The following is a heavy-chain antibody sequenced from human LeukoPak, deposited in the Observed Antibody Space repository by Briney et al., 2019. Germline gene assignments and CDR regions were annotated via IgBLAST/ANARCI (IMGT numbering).Heavy chain of an antibody. D-gene: IGHD3-22*01. CDR2: IYYSGSP. CDR1: SGSLSGHS. J-gene: IGHJ4*02. CDR3: ARGSLYDSSGYYWDY. Sequence: KPSETLSLTCSVSSGSLSGHSWTWIRQPPGKGLEWIGYIYYSGSPSYSPSLKSRVTISADTSRSQFSLQLTSVTPADTAVYYCARGSLYDSSGYYWDYWAQGSLVTVSS. V-gene: IGHV4-59*11.